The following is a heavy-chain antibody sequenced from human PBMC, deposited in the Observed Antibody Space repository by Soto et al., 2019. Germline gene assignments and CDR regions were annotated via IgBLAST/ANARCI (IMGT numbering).Heavy chain of an antibody. CDR3: ASSLLVGYGLEGESD. Sequence: QVQLVQSGAEVKKPGASVKVSCKASGYTFTSYGISWVRQAPGQGLEWMGWISAYNGNTNYAQKLQGRVTMTTDTPTRTAYEELGSLRSDDTAVYYFASSLLVGYGLEGESDWGQGTLVTAS. CDR1: GYTFTSYG. D-gene: IGHD5-18*01. J-gene: IGHJ4*02. V-gene: IGHV1-18*01. CDR2: ISAYNGNT.